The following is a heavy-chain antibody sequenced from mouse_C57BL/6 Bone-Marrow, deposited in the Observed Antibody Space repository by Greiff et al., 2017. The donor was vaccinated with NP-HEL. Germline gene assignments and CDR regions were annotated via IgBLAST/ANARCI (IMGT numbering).Heavy chain of an antibody. D-gene: IGHD1-1*01. J-gene: IGHJ3*01. V-gene: IGHV1-81*01. CDR3: ARIYYYGSSYVLFAY. Sequence: VQLVESGAELARPGASVKLSCKASGYTFTSYGISWVKQRTGQGLEWIGEIYPRSGNTYYNEKFKGKATLTADKSSSTAYMELRSLTSEDSAVYFCARIYYYGSSYVLFAYWGQGTLVTVSA. CDR2: IYPRSGNT. CDR1: GYTFTSYG.